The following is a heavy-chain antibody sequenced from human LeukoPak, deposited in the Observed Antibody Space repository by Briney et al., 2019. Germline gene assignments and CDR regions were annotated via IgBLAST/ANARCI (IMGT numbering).Heavy chain of an antibody. CDR1: GFTFSSYV. CDR3: ARVCGGDWHNDAFDI. CDR2: ISGSGGST. V-gene: IGHV3-23*01. J-gene: IGHJ3*02. Sequence: PGGSLRLSCAASGFTFSSYVMSWVRPAPGKGREWVSAISGSGGSTYYADSVKGRFTISRDNSKNTLYLQMNRLRAEDTAVDYCARVCGGDWHNDAFDIWGQGTMVTVSS. D-gene: IGHD2-21*02.